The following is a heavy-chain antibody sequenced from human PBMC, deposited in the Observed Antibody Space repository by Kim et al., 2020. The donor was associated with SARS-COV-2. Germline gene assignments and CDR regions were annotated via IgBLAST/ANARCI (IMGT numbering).Heavy chain of an antibody. J-gene: IGHJ4*02. V-gene: IGHV3-53*01. CDR1: GSSVRSSY. CDR3: SSSTVGAYFDY. CDR2: IHDAGST. D-gene: IGHD1-26*01. Sequence: GGSLRLSCAVSGSSVRSSYMTWVRQAPGKGLEWVSAIHDAGSTYYADSVKGRFTISRDIPKDTLYLQMNSLRAEDTAVYYCSSSTVGAYFDYWVQGSLAT.